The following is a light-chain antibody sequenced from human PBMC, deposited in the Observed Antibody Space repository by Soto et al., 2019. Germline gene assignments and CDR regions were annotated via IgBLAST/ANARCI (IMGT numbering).Light chain of an antibody. Sequence: EIVLTQSPGTLSLSPGERATLSCRASQSVSSNYLAWYQQKPGQAPRLLIYGASNRATGIPARFSGSGSGTEFTLTISRLEPEDFAVYYCQQYGSSGTFGQGTKVDIK. J-gene: IGKJ1*01. CDR3: QQYGSSGT. CDR2: GAS. CDR1: QSVSSNY. V-gene: IGKV3-20*01.